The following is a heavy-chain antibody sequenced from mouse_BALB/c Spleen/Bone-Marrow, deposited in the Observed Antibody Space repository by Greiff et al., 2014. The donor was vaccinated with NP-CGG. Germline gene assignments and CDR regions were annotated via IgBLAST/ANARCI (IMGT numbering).Heavy chain of an antibody. J-gene: IGHJ3*01. D-gene: IGHD4-1*01. V-gene: IGHV1-15*01. CDR3: TRSETGPFAY. CDR2: IDPETGGT. CDR1: GYTFTDYE. Sequence: QVQLKEAGAELVGPGASVSLSCKASGYTFTDYEMHWGEETPVHGLEWIGAIDPETGGTAYNQKFKGKATLTADKSSSTAYMELRSLTSEDSAVYYCTRSETGPFAYWGQGTLVTVSA.